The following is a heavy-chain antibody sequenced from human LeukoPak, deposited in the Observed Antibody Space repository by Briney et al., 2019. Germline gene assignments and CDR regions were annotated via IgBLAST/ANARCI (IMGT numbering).Heavy chain of an antibody. CDR2: IKSKTEGGTT. D-gene: IGHD2-15*01. CDR1: GFTFSNAW. CDR3: TTRYCSGGRCDY. Sequence: PGGSLRLSCAASGFTFSNAWMNWVRQAPGKGLEWVGRIKSKTEGGTTDYAAPVKGRFTISRDDSKTTLYLQMNSLKTEDTAVYYCTTRYCSGGRCDYWGQGTLVTASS. V-gene: IGHV3-15*01. J-gene: IGHJ4*02.